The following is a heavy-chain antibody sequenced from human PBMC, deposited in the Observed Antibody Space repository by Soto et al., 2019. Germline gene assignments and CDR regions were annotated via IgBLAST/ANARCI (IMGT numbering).Heavy chain of an antibody. CDR3: ATIKVPYSSGWHWFDY. Sequence: PSETLSLTCAVYGGSFSDYSWTWIRQPPGKGLEWIGEINHSGSTYYNPSLKSRVTISVDTSKNQFSLKLTSVTAADTAVYYCATIKVPYSSGWHWFDYWGQGTLVTVSS. D-gene: IGHD6-19*01. CDR1: GGSFSDYS. CDR2: INHSGST. V-gene: IGHV4-34*01. J-gene: IGHJ4*02.